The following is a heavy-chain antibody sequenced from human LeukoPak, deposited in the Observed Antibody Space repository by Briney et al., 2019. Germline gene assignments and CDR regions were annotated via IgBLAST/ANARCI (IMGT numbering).Heavy chain of an antibody. Sequence: PSETLSLTCTVSGGSISSNYWSWIRQPPGKGLEWIGNIHYGGSTNYNPSLKSRVTISVDTSKNQFFLKLSSVTAADTAVYYCARRYYGSGSLYYFDYWGQGTLVTVSS. D-gene: IGHD3-10*01. V-gene: IGHV4-59*08. CDR1: GGSISSNY. CDR2: IHYGGST. CDR3: ARRYYGSGSLYYFDY. J-gene: IGHJ4*02.